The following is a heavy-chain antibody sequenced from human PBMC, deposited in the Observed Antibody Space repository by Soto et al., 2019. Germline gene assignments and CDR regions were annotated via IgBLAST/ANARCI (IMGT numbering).Heavy chain of an antibody. CDR1: GYTFTSYA. V-gene: IGHV1-3*05. J-gene: IGHJ6*02. D-gene: IGHD6-19*01. Sequence: QVQLVQSGAEEKKPGASVKVSCKASGYTFTSYAMHWVRQAPGQRLEWMGWINAGNGNTKYSQKFQGRVTITRDTSASTAYMELSSLRSEDTAVYYCARVWDYSSGWYSDYYGMDVWGQGTTVTVSS. CDR2: INAGNGNT. CDR3: ARVWDYSSGWYSDYYGMDV.